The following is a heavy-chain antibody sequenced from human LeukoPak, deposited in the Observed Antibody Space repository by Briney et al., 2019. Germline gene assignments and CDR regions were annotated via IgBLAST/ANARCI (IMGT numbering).Heavy chain of an antibody. D-gene: IGHD1-26*01. J-gene: IGHJ4*02. Sequence: KPSETLSLTCTVSGGSISDYYWSGVRQSPVRGLECIGYLYYSGNTNYNPSLKSRLTISRDMAKNQFSLKLSSVTSADTAVYYCARGEYEDLVDNWGQGTLVTVSS. CDR3: ARGEYEDLVDN. CDR1: GGSISDYY. V-gene: IGHV4-59*01. CDR2: LYYSGNT.